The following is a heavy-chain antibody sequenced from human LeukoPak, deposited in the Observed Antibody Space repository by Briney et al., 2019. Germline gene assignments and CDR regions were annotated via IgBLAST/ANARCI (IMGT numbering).Heavy chain of an antibody. D-gene: IGHD3-3*01. V-gene: IGHV3-66*01. CDR3: ARGRRITIFGVIIDRYFDY. CDR2: IYSGGTT. Sequence: PGGSLRLSCAASGFTVSSNHMSWVRQAPGKGLEWVSVIYSGGTTYYADSVKGRFTISRDNSKNTLYLQMNSLRAEDTAVYYCARGRRITIFGVIIDRYFDYWGQGTLVTVSS. J-gene: IGHJ4*02. CDR1: GFTVSSNH.